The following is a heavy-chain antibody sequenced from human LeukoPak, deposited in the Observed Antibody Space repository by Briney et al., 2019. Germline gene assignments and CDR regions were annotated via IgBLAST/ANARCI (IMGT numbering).Heavy chain of an antibody. Sequence: PGGSLRLSCAGTGFTFSNYWMNWVRQAPGKGLERVANIKEDGSRINYVDSVKGRLTISRDNAKNSVYLQMNSQRAEDTAVYYCARDPSKWEPPYFVYWGQGTLVTVSS. D-gene: IGHD1-26*01. CDR3: ARDPSKWEPPYFVY. CDR2: IKEDGSRI. V-gene: IGHV3-7*01. J-gene: IGHJ4*02. CDR1: GFTFSNYW.